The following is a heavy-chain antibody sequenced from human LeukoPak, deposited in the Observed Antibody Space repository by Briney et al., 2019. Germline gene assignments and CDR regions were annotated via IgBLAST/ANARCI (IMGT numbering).Heavy chain of an antibody. CDR2: IIPIFGTA. V-gene: IGHV1-69*05. J-gene: IGHJ4*02. CDR1: GGTFSSYA. CDR3: ARDRSSIAARLLGY. Sequence: SVKVSCKASGGTFSSYAISWVRQAPGQGLEWMGGIIPIFGTANYAQKFQGRVTITTDTSTSTAYMELRSLRSDDTAVYYCARDRSSIAARLLGYWGQGTLVTVSS. D-gene: IGHD6-6*01.